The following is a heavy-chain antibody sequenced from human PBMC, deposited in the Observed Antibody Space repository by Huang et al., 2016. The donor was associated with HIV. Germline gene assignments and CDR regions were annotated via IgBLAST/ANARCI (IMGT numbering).Heavy chain of an antibody. D-gene: IGHD3-22*01. Sequence: QVQLVQSGAEVKKPGSSVKVSCKTSGGTFSRFAISWVRQAPGQGLGWMGGIIPMFGTANYAQNFQGRVTITADESTRTAYMELTSLKSEDTAVYYCATGDYWNTSGLLDYWGQGALVTVSS. J-gene: IGHJ4*02. CDR1: GGTFSRFA. CDR3: ATGDYWNTSGLLDY. V-gene: IGHV1-69*13. CDR2: IIPMFGTA.